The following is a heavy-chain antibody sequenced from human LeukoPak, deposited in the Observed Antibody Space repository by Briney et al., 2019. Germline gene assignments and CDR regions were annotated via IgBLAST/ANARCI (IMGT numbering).Heavy chain of an antibody. CDR1: GFTFSSYW. D-gene: IGHD2-15*01. Sequence: GGSLRLSCAASGFTFSSYWMSWVRQAPGKGLEWVANIKQDGSEKYYVDSVKGRFTISRDNAKSSLYLQMNSLRAEDTAVYYCAREDYCSGGSCYDYWGQGTLVTVSS. CDR3: AREDYCSGGSCYDY. CDR2: IKQDGSEK. J-gene: IGHJ4*02. V-gene: IGHV3-7*01.